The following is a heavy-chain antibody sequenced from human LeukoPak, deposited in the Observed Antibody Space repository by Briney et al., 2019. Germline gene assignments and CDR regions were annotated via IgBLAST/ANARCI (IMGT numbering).Heavy chain of an antibody. V-gene: IGHV1-2*02. CDR2: INPNSGGT. CDR3: ARIGGPGTDDGLAELNYYYYGMDV. D-gene: IGHD1-7*01. CDR1: GYTFTGYY. Sequence: VASVKVSCKATGYTFTGYYMHWVRQAPGQGLEWMGWINPNSGGTNYAQKFQGRVTMTRDTSISTAYMELSRLRSDDTAVYYCARIGGPGTDDGLAELNYYYYGMDVWGQGTTVTVSS. J-gene: IGHJ6*02.